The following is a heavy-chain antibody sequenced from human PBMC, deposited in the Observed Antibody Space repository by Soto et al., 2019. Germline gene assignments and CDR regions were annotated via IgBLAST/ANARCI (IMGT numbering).Heavy chain of an antibody. V-gene: IGHV1-2*02. J-gene: IGHJ6*03. Sequence: GASVKVSCKASGYTFTGHYIHWVRQAPGQGLEWMGWINPNSAGTNYAQRFQGHVSMTRDASITTAYMELSRLRSDDKAVYYCAANAVMVYGHYYMDVWGKGTTVTVSS. CDR1: GYTFTGHY. CDR3: AANAVMVYGHYYMDV. CDR2: INPNSAGT. D-gene: IGHD2-8*01.